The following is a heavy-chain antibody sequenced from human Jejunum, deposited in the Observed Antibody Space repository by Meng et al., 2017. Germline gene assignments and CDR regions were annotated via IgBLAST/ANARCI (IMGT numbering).Heavy chain of an antibody. J-gene: IGHJ4*02. D-gene: IGHD5-12*01. V-gene: IGHV4-4*02. CDR2: NYHSGRT. CDR1: GYTFTGSNW. CDR3: AREVGDIRVGFYY. Sequence: QVHMVQSGPGWEEPSGTLSVTCEASGYTFTGSNWWGWLRQPQGRGLGWIGRNYHSGRTNFNPSFEGRVTISVDESKNPFSLTLNSVTAADTAVYYCAREVGDIRVGFYYWGQGILVTVSS.